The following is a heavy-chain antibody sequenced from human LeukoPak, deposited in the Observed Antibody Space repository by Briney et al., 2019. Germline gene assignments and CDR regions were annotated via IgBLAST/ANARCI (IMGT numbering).Heavy chain of an antibody. CDR1: GYSFISYG. CDR2: INTNTGNP. CDR3: ARGRSNYYASGSSNDY. Sequence: ASVKVSCKTSGYSFISYGMNWVRQAPGQGLEWMGWINTNTGNPTYAQGFTGRFVFSVDTPVSTAYLQISSLKAEDTAVYYCARGRSNYYASGSSNDYWGQGTLVTVSS. D-gene: IGHD3-10*01. J-gene: IGHJ4*02. V-gene: IGHV7-4-1*02.